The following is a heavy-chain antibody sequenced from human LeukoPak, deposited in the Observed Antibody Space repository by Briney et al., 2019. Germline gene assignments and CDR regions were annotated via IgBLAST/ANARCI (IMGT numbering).Heavy chain of an antibody. CDR2: ISGSGGST. CDR3: AREGYSSSWYDLQGPWYPDYYYYMDV. CDR1: GFTFTNFA. Sequence: GGSLRLSCAASGFTFTNFAMSWVRQAPGKGLEWVSAISGSGGSTYSADSVKGRFTISRDNAKNSLYLQMNSLRAEDTAVYYCAREGYSSSWYDLQGPWYPDYYYYMDVWGKGTTVTISS. J-gene: IGHJ6*03. D-gene: IGHD6-13*01. V-gene: IGHV3-23*01.